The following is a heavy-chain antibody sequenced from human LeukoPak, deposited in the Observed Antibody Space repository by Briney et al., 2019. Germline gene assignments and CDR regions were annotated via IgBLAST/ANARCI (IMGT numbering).Heavy chain of an antibody. CDR1: GGSISSGSYY. V-gene: IGHV4-61*02. CDR3: ARVEIVVVTGFDY. J-gene: IGHJ4*02. D-gene: IGHD3-22*01. Sequence: PSQTLSLTCTVSGGSISSGSYYWSWIRQPAGKGLEWIGRIYTSGSTNYNPSLKSRVTISVDTSKNQFSLKLSSVTAADTAVYYCARVEIVVVTGFDYWGQGTLVTVSS. CDR2: IYTSGST.